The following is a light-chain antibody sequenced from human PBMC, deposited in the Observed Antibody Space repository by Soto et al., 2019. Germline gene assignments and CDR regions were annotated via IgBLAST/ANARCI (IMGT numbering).Light chain of an antibody. CDR2: DVS. Sequence: QSALTQPASVSGSPGQSITISCTGASSDVGNYNYVSWYQQHPGKAPKLIIYDVSNRPSGVSNRFSGSKSGNTASLTISGLQAEDEADYYCSSYTSSTTLDVFGTGTKV. J-gene: IGLJ1*01. V-gene: IGLV2-14*03. CDR1: SSDVGNYNY. CDR3: SSYTSSTTLDV.